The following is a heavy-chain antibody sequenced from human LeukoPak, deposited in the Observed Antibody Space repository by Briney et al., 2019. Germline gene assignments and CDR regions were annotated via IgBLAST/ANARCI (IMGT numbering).Heavy chain of an antibody. V-gene: IGHV1-69*13. CDR1: GGTFSSYA. J-gene: IGHJ4*02. CDR3: ARSPTRIGSYYGYFDY. D-gene: IGHD1-26*01. Sequence: GASVKVSCKASGGTFSSYAISWVRQDPGQGLEWMGGIIPIFGTANYAQKFQGRVTITADESTSTAYMELSSLRSEDTAVYYCARSPTRIGSYYGYFDYWGQGTLVTVSS. CDR2: IIPIFGTA.